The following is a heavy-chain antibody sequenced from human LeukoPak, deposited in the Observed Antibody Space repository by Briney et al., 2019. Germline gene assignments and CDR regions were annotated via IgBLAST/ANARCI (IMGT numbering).Heavy chain of an antibody. J-gene: IGHJ4*02. CDR2: IGFRFDNV. D-gene: IGHD3-10*01. CDR1: GFTFGDCA. Sequence: GSSLRLSCAASGFTFGDCAMHWVRQAPGKGLEWVAGIGFRFDNVDYADSVKGRFTFSRDNAKKSLYLQMDGLRAEDTAFYYCAKDNGNGWLGEFAFDYWGQGILVTVSS. CDR3: AKDNGNGWLGEFAFDY. V-gene: IGHV3-9*01.